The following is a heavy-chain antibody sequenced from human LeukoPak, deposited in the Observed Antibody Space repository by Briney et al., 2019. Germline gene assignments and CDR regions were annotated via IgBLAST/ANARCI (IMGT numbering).Heavy chain of an antibody. V-gene: IGHV1-2*02. CDR3: ARDLSYYGSGSYYFGS. CDR1: GYTFTDYY. J-gene: IGHJ4*02. CDR2: TNPTSGGT. D-gene: IGHD3-10*01. Sequence: ASVKVSCKASGYTFTDYYIHWVRQAPGQGLEWMGWTNPTSGGTDYAQKFQGRVTMTRDTSITTAYMELSSLRSDDTAMCYCARDLSYYGSGSYYFGSWGQGTLVTVSS.